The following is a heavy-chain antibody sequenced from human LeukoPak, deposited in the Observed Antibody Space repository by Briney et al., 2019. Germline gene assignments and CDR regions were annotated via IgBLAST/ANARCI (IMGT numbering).Heavy chain of an antibody. CDR2: INHSGST. V-gene: IGHV4-34*01. CDR1: GGSFSGYY. J-gene: IGHJ4*02. Sequence: PSETLSLTCAVYGGSFSGYYWSWIRQPPGKGLEWIGEINHSGSTNYNPSLKSRVTISVDTSKNQFSLKLSSVTAADTAVYYCLVGLEVFDYWGQGTLVTVSS. CDR3: LVGLEVFDY. D-gene: IGHD2-2*01.